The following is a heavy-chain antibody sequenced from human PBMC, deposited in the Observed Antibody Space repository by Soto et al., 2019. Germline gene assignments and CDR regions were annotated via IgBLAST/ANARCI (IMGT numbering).Heavy chain of an antibody. J-gene: IGHJ4*02. CDR1: GFTFSSYA. CDR2: ISYDGSNK. CDR3: AREGRLGELSLYYFDY. D-gene: IGHD3-16*02. V-gene: IGHV3-30*04. Sequence: GGSLRLSCAASGFTFSSYAMHWVRQAPGKGLEWVAVISYDGSNKYYADSVKGRFTISRDNSKNTVYLQMNSLRAEDTAVYYCAREGRLGELSLYYFDYWGQGTLVTVSS.